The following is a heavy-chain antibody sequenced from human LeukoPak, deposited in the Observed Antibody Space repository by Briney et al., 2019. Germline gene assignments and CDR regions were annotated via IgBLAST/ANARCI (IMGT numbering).Heavy chain of an antibody. D-gene: IGHD4/OR15-4a*01. J-gene: IGHJ4*02. V-gene: IGHV3-53*01. CDR1: GFTLSSNS. CDR2: IYSGST. CDR3: ARRAGAYSHPYDY. Sequence: GGSLRLSCTVSGFTLSSNSMSWVRQAPGKGLEWVSFIYSGSTRYSNSVKGRFTISIDNSKNTLYLQMNSLRAEDTAVYYCARRAGAYSHPYDYWGQGTLVTVSS.